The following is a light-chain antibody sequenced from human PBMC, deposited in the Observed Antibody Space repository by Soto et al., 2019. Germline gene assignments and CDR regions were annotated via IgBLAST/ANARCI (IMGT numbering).Light chain of an antibody. CDR2: DVS. Sequence: QCVLAQPASVSGSAGQSITISCIGTSSDVGGYNYVSWYQQYQGKAPKLMIYDVSNRPSGVSNRFSGSKSGNTASLTISGLQAEDEADYYCSSYTSSSTLLFGTGTKVTVL. V-gene: IGLV2-14*01. CDR1: SSDVGGYNY. J-gene: IGLJ1*01. CDR3: SSYTSSSTLL.